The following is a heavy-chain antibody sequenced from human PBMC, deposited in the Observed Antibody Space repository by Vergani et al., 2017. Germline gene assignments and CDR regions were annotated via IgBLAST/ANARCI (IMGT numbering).Heavy chain of an antibody. D-gene: IGHD3-16*01. CDR3: ASQTEGVNFDY. Sequence: QVQLVQSGAEVKKPGASVKVSCKASGYTFTSYYIHWVRQAPGQGLEWMGIINPSGGSTSYAQKFQGRVTMTRDTSTSTVNMELSSLTSEDTAVYYCASQTEGVNFDYWGQGTLVTVSS. CDR2: INPSGGST. V-gene: IGHV1-46*01. J-gene: IGHJ4*02. CDR1: GYTFTSYY.